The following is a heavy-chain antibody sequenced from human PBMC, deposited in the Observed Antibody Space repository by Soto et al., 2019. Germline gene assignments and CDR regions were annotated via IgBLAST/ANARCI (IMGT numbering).Heavy chain of an antibody. CDR2: INVGNGNT. CDR3: ATPQEYDDCLDS. Sequence: GASVKVSCKASGFTFTKNAIHWVRQAPGQRLEWMGWINVGNGNTRYSQKFQGRLTLTRDTPGNTAYLELNSLISEDTAVYYCATPQEYDDCLDSWGQGTLVTGSS. CDR1: GFTFTKNA. D-gene: IGHD2-21*02. V-gene: IGHV1-3*01. J-gene: IGHJ4*02.